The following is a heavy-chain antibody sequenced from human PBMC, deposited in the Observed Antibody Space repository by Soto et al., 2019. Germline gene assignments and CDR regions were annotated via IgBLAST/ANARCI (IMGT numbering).Heavy chain of an antibody. CDR1: RYTNNSYS. J-gene: IGHJ4*02. Sequence: PVKPTSKDSRYTNNSYSLHSVRQAPGQRLEWMGWINAGNGNTKYSQKFQGRVTMTTDTSTSTAYMELRSLSSDDPAVYYCARDSPASDYCGQGLLVTVYS. V-gene: IGHV1-3*01. D-gene: IGHD2-15*01. CDR2: INAGNGNT. CDR3: ARDSPASDY.